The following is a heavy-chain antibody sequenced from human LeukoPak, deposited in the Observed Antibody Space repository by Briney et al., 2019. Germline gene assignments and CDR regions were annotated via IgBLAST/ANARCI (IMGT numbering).Heavy chain of an antibody. D-gene: IGHD5-24*01. J-gene: IGHJ4*02. V-gene: IGHV3-15*01. Sequence: GGSLRLSCAASGFTFSNAWMSWVRQAPGKGLEWVGRIKSKTDGGTTDYAAPVKGRFTIPRDDSKNTLYLQMNSLKTEDTAVYYCTTDVKDGYNFGYWGQGTLVTVSS. CDR3: TTDVKDGYNFGY. CDR1: GFTFSNAW. CDR2: IKSKTDGGTT.